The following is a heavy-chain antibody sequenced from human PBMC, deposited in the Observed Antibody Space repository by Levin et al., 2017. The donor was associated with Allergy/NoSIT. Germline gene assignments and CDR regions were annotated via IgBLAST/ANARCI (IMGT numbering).Heavy chain of an antibody. CDR1: GGSFSGYY. Sequence: GSLRLSCAVYGGSFSGYYWSWIRQPPGKGLEWIGEINHSGSTNYNPSLKSRVTISVDTSKNQFTLKLSSVTAADTAVYYCARADSSSYHFDYWGQGTLVTVSS. D-gene: IGHD6-13*01. V-gene: IGHV4-34*01. CDR2: INHSGST. CDR3: ARADSSSYHFDY. J-gene: IGHJ4*02.